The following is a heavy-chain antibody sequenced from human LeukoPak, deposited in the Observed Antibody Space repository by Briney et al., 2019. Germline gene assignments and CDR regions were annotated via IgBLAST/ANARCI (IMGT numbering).Heavy chain of an antibody. Sequence: GGSLRLSCAASGFTISSYWMSWVRQAPGKGLEWVANIKQDGSEKYYVDSVKGRFTISRDNAKNSLYLQMNSLRADDTAVYYCARDVLDYYDSSGYYLSSYFDYWGQGTLVTVSS. CDR2: IKQDGSEK. CDR1: GFTISSYW. V-gene: IGHV3-7*01. J-gene: IGHJ4*02. D-gene: IGHD3-22*01. CDR3: ARDVLDYYDSSGYYLSSYFDY.